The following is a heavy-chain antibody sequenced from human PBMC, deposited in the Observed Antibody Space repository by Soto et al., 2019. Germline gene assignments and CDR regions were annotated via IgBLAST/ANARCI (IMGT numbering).Heavy chain of an antibody. V-gene: IGHV1-69*12. Sequence: QVQLVQSGAEVKKPGSSVKVSYKASGATFSNYPLSWVRQAPGHGLEWMGGIIPIFGTVNYAQKFQGRVTITADESTRTAYMELSSLRSEDTAVYYCARGNHRWLQLWYFDLWGRGTLVTVSS. J-gene: IGHJ2*01. CDR1: GATFSNYP. CDR3: ARGNHRWLQLWYFDL. D-gene: IGHD1-1*01. CDR2: IIPIFGTV.